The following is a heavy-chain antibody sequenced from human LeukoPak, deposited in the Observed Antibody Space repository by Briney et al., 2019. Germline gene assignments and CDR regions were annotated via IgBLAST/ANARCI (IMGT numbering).Heavy chain of an antibody. CDR3: ARAFSTAMVTFYYYYYGMDV. V-gene: IGHV3-21*01. Sequence: PGGSLRLSCAASRFTFSSDSMNWVRQAPRKGLEWVSSISSSSSYIYYADSVKGRFTISRDNAKNSLYLQMNSLRAEDTAVYYCARAFSTAMVTFYYYYYGMDVWGQGTTVTVSS. CDR2: ISSSSSYI. D-gene: IGHD5-18*01. CDR1: RFTFSSDS. J-gene: IGHJ6*02.